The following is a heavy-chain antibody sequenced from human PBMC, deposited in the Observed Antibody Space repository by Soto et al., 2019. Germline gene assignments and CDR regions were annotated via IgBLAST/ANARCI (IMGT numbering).Heavy chain of an antibody. J-gene: IGHJ5*02. CDR3: ASAGYYGSGSYSVTNWFDP. V-gene: IGHV1-69*01. Sequence: QVQLVQSGAEVKKPGSSVKVSCKASGGTFSSYAISWVRQAPGQGLEWMGGIIPIFGTANYAQKFQGRVTITADEATSTAYMELSSLGSEDTAVYYCASAGYYGSGSYSVTNWFDPWGQGTLVTVSS. CDR1: GGTFSSYA. D-gene: IGHD3-10*01. CDR2: IIPIFGTA.